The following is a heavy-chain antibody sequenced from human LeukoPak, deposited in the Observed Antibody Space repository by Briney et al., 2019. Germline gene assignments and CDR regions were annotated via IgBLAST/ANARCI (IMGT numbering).Heavy chain of an antibody. CDR2: INPNSGGT. V-gene: IGHV1-2*02. Sequence: ASVKVSCKASGYTFTGYYMHWVRQAPGQGLEWMGWINPNSGGTNYAQKFQGRVTMTRDTSISTAYMELSRLRSDDTAVYYCARDPGLGYSYGLNWFDPWGQGTLVTVSS. J-gene: IGHJ5*02. D-gene: IGHD5-18*01. CDR1: GYTFTGYY. CDR3: ARDPGLGYSYGLNWFDP.